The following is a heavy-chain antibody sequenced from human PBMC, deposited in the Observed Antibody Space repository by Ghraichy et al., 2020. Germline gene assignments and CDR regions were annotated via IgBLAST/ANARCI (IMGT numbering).Heavy chain of an antibody. CDR2: INHSGST. D-gene: IGHD3-22*01. V-gene: IGHV4-34*01. J-gene: IGHJ4*02. CDR1: GGSFSDYY. Sequence: SETLSLTCAVYGGSFSDYYWSWIRQPPGKGLEWIGEINHSGSTNYNPSLKSRVTISVDTSKNQFSLKLRSVTAADTAAYYCARAFGGHSSGKLDSWGQGTLVTVSS. CDR3: ARAFGGHSSGKLDS.